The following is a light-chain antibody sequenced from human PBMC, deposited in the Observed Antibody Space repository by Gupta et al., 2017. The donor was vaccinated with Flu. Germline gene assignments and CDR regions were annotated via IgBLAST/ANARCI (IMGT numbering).Light chain of an antibody. CDR2: GDT. Sequence: QSVLTQPPSVSGAPGQRVTISCTGRMSNIGGGSDVHWYQHVPGSAPKLLLYGDTYRPSGVPDRFSGSKSGSSASLAITGLQAEDEADYYCQSYDSSLRGYVFGTGTKVTAL. J-gene: IGLJ1*01. CDR3: QSYDSSLRGYV. CDR1: MSNIGGGSD. V-gene: IGLV1-40*01.